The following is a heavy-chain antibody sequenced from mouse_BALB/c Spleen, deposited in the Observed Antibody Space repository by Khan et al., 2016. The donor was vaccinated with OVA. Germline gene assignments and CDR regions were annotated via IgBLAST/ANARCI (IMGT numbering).Heavy chain of an antibody. Sequence: QIQLVQSGPELKKPGETVKISCKASGHTFTNYGMNWVKQAPGKGLKWMGWINTYTGEPTYADDFNGRFAFSLETSASTAYLQINNLKNEDTATYFCTRPPYLSYAMDNGGQGTSVTVSS. CDR3: TRPPYLSYAMDN. CDR1: GHTFTNYG. D-gene: IGHD2-10*01. J-gene: IGHJ4*01. V-gene: IGHV9-3-1*01. CDR2: INTYTGEP.